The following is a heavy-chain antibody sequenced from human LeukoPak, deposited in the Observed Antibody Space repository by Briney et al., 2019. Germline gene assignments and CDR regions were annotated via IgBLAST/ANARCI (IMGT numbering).Heavy chain of an antibody. V-gene: IGHV3-23*01. Sequence: PGGSLRLSCAASGFTFSSYAMSWVRQAPGKGLEWVSAISGSGGSTYYADSVKGRFTISRDNSQNTLYLQMSSLRAEDTALYYCARHDGSSFIYYVDHWGQGALVTVSS. CDR2: ISGSGGST. CDR3: ARHDGSSFIYYVDH. D-gene: IGHD1-26*01. CDR1: GFTFSSYA. J-gene: IGHJ4*02.